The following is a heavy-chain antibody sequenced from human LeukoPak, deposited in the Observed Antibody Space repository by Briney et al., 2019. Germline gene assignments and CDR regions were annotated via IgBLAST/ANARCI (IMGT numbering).Heavy chain of an antibody. CDR3: STRRIYDGSESNVFDY. Sequence: GGSLRPSCTASGFTVNNAWMSWVRQAPGKGLEWVGRIKSKTDGGTRDYAAPVKGRFTISRDDSKNTLYLQMSSLRTEDTALYYCSTRRIYDGSESNVFDYWGQGTLVTVSS. CDR1: GFTVNNAW. CDR2: IKSKTDGGTR. D-gene: IGHD3-10*01. J-gene: IGHJ4*02. V-gene: IGHV3-15*01.